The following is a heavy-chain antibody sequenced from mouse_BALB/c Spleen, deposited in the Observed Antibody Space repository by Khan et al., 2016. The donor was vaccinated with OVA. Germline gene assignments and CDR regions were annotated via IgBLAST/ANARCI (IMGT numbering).Heavy chain of an antibody. CDR3: ARPPYFSYVMVY. CDR1: GYTFTNYG. CDR2: INTYTGEP. D-gene: IGHD2-10*01. J-gene: IGHJ4*01. Sequence: QIQLVQSGPELKKPGETVKISCKASGYTFTNYGMNWVKQTPGQVLKWMGWINTYTGEPTYVDDFKGRFAFSLETSASTAYLQINNLKNEDTATYFCARPPYFSYVMVYWGQGTSVTVSS. V-gene: IGHV9-3-1*01.